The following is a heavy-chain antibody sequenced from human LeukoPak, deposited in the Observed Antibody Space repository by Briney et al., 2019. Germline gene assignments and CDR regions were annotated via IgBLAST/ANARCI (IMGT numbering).Heavy chain of an antibody. V-gene: IGHV3-9*03. CDR3: AKGDGYTLRGAFDY. CDR1: GFTFDDYA. Sequence: GGSLRLSCAASGFTFDDYAMHWVRQAPGKGLEWVSGISWNSGSIGYADSVKDRFAISRDNAENSLYLQMNSLRADDMALYYCAKGDGYTLRGAFDYWGQGTLVTVSS. J-gene: IGHJ4*02. D-gene: IGHD5-24*01. CDR2: ISWNSGSI.